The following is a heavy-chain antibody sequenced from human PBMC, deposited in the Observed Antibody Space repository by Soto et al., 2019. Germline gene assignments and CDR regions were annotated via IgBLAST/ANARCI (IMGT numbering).Heavy chain of an antibody. CDR3: ARDWVGDLAY. Sequence: QVQLVQSGGEVKQPGASVKVSCKTSGYTFTSYGISWVRQAPGQGLEWMGWISGYNGDTKYVQKLQGRVTLTTDTSTNTAYMEVRSLRSDATAVYYCARDWVGDLAYWGQGTLVTVSS. D-gene: IGHD4-17*01. CDR1: GYTFTSYG. V-gene: IGHV1-18*01. CDR2: ISGYNGDT. J-gene: IGHJ4*02.